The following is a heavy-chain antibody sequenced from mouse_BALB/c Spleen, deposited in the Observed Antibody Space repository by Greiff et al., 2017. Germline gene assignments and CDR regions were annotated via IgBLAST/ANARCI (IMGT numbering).Heavy chain of an antibody. V-gene: IGHV2-9*02. D-gene: IGHD2-10*02. Sequence: VKLVESGPGLVAPSQSLSITCTVSGFSLTSYGVHWVRQPPGKGLEWLGVIWAGGSTNYNSALMSRLSISKDNSKSQVFLKMNSLQTDDTAMYYCARDSEYGNYVFAYWGQGTLVTVSA. CDR2: IWAGGST. J-gene: IGHJ3*01. CDR3: ARDSEYGNYVFAY. CDR1: GFSLTSYG.